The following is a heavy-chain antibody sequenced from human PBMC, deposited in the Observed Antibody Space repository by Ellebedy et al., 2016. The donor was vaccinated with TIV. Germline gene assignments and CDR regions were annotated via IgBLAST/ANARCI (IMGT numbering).Heavy chain of an antibody. CDR3: SRDGGRGGGNDF. D-gene: IGHD3-16*01. V-gene: IGHV3-48*02. CDR2: IKSSSNPI. CDR1: GFTFRSYS. Sequence: GGSLRLSCAASGFTFRSYSMNWVRQAPGKELEWVSHIKSSSNPIYYADSVKGRFIISRDNAKNSLYLQMNNLRDEDTAVYYCSRDGGRGGGNDFWGQGTLVIVSS. J-gene: IGHJ4*02.